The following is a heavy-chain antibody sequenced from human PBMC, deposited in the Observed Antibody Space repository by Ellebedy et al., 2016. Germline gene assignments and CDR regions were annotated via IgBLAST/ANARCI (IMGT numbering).Heavy chain of an antibody. CDR3: ARLTEGFGESHFDY. Sequence: SETLSLXCAVSGGSISSGGYSWSWIRQPPGKGLEWIGYIYHSGSTYYNPSLKSRVTISVDRSKNQFSLKLSSVTAADTAVYYCARLTEGFGESHFDYWGQGTLVTVSS. V-gene: IGHV4-30-2*01. CDR1: GGSISSGGYS. D-gene: IGHD3-10*01. CDR2: IYHSGST. J-gene: IGHJ4*02.